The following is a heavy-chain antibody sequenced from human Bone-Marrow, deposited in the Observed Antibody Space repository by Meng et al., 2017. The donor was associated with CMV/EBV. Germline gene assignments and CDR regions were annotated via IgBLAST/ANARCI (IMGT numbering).Heavy chain of an antibody. CDR1: GFTFSTSW. J-gene: IGHJ4*02. V-gene: IGHV3-7*01. D-gene: IGHD2/OR15-2a*01. CDR3: TKGLIF. CDR2: IGPDGSAK. Sequence: GESLKISCAASGFTFSTSWMNWVRQAPGEGLKWVANIGPDGSAKHYVDSVKGRFTITRDNAKNSLYVQVNTLRTEDTVMYYCTKGLIFGGQGTLVTVSS.